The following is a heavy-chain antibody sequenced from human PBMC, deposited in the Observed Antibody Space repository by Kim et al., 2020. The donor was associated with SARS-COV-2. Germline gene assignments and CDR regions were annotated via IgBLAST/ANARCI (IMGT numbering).Heavy chain of an antibody. CDR1: GASISNYY. CDR3: ARRYGNWYFDL. D-gene: IGHD3-9*01. J-gene: IGHJ2*01. Sequence: SETLSLTCTVSGASISNYYWTWIRQPPGKGLEWIGYIYYSGSTNYNPSLKSRVTISADTSKNQFSLKLSSVTAADTAVYYCARRYGNWYFDLWGRGTLVTVSS. V-gene: IGHV4-59*01. CDR2: IYYSGST.